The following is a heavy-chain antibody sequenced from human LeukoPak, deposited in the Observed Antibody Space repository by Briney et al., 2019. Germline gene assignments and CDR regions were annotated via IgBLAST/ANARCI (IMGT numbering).Heavy chain of an antibody. V-gene: IGHV4-34*01. Sequence: PSETLSLTCAVYGGSFSGYYWSWIRQPPGKGLEWIGEINHSGSTNYNPSLKSRVTISVDTSKNQFSLKLSSVTAADTAVYYCARDGGYSSSWYEYWFDPWGQGTLVTVSS. CDR3: ARDGGYSSSWYEYWFDP. CDR2: INHSGST. J-gene: IGHJ5*02. D-gene: IGHD6-13*01. CDR1: GGSFSGYY.